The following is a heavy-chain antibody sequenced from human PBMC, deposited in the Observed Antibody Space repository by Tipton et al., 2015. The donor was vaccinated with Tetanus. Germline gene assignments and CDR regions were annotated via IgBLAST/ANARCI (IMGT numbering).Heavy chain of an antibody. CDR3: ARGPRTRIYDSSGYSFRYFYGMDV. D-gene: IGHD3-22*01. CDR1: GGSFTDYS. J-gene: IGHJ6*02. CDR2: VNQAGKS. Sequence: GLVKPSETLSLTCAVYGGSFTDYSWSWIRQSAGKGLEWIGEVNQAGKSDYNPSLKGRVTMSLDTSKSHLSLNLTSVTAADTAVYYCARGPRTRIYDSSGYSFRYFYGMDVWGLGATVTVSS. V-gene: IGHV4-34*01.